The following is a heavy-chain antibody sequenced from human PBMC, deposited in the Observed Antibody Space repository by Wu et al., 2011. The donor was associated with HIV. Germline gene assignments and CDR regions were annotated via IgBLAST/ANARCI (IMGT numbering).Heavy chain of an antibody. D-gene: IGHD2/OR15-2a*01. V-gene: IGHV1-18*01. J-gene: IGHJ4*02. CDR3: AERPPRQTLTTFDY. CDR2: IRTYNGET. CDR1: GGTFSSYA. Sequence: QVQLVQSGAEVKKPGSSVKVSCKASGGTFSSYAISWVRQAPGQGLEWIGWIRTYNGETNYAQKFQGRVTVTTDTSTSTVYMEVRSLRSDDTAVYYCAERPPRQTLTTFDYLGPGKPWLP.